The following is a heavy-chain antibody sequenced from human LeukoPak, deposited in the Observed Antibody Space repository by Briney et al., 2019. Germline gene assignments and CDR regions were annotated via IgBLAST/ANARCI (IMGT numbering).Heavy chain of an antibody. CDR1: GGSISGYY. CDR3: ASGYYYNAFDI. Sequence: SETLSLTCTVSGGSISGYYWSWIRQPPGKGLEWIGYIYYSGSTNYNPSLKSRVTISVDTSKDQFSLKLSSVTAADTAVYYCASGYYYNAFDIWGQGTMVTVSS. D-gene: IGHD3-22*01. CDR2: IYYSGST. V-gene: IGHV4-59*01. J-gene: IGHJ3*02.